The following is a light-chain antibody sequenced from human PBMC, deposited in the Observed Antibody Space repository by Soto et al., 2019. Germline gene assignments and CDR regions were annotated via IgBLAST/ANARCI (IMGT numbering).Light chain of an antibody. V-gene: IGKV3-11*01. CDR1: QNIYSN. CDR2: RAS. Sequence: EIVMTQSPATLSVSPGERATLSFRASQNIYSNVAWYQQRPGQAPRLLIYRASTRATGIPARFSGSGSGTDFILTISSLEPEDFAIYYCQQRSNWITFGQGTRLEIK. CDR3: QQRSNWIT. J-gene: IGKJ5*01.